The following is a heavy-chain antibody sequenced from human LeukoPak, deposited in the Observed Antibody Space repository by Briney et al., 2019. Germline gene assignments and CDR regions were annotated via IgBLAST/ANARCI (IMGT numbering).Heavy chain of an antibody. CDR2: ISAYNGNT. D-gene: IGHD6-19*01. J-gene: IGHJ4*02. CDR1: GYTFTSYG. V-gene: IGHV1-18*04. CDR3: ARGEGRYHSSGWYWNY. Sequence: ASVKVSCKASGYTFTSYGISWVRQAPGQGLEWMGWISAYNGNTNYAQKLRGRVTMTPDTSTSTAYMELRSLKSDDTAVYYCARGEGRYHSSGWYWNYWGQGTLVTVSS.